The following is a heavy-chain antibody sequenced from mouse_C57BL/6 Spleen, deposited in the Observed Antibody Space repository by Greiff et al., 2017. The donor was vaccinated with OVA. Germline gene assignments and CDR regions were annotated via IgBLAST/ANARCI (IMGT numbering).Heavy chain of an antibody. CDR2: INSNYGTT. V-gene: IGHV1-39*01. Sequence: VQLQQSGPELVKPGASVKISCKASGYSFTDYNMNWVKQSNGKSLEWIGVINSNYGTTSYNQKFKGKATLTVDQSSSTAYMQLNSLTSEDSAVYYCAREDYGSSYVYFDVWGTGTTVTVSS. CDR3: AREDYGSSYVYFDV. J-gene: IGHJ1*03. D-gene: IGHD1-1*01. CDR1: GYSFTDYN.